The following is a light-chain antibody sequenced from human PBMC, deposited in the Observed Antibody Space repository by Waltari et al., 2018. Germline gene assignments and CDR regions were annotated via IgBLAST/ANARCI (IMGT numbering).Light chain of an antibody. CDR3: QQTYSSPFT. V-gene: IGKV1-39*01. CDR2: AAS. Sequence: DIQMTQSPSSLSASLGDRVTITCRASQSISTYLNWYQQKPGNAPKLLIYAASSLHTGVPSRFSGITSGTDFILTISSLQPEDIATYSCQQTYSSPFTFGRGTRVQIK. J-gene: IGKJ2*01. CDR1: QSISTY.